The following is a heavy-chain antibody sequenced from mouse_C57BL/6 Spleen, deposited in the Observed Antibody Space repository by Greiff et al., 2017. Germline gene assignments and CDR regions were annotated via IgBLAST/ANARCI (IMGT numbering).Heavy chain of an antibody. Sequence: EVQLVESGGGLVQPKGSLKLSCAASGFSFNTYAMNWVRQAPGKGLEWVARIRSKSNNYATYYADSVKDRFTISRDDSESMLYLQMNNLKTEDTAMYYCVSFYYDYYGGVGWFAYWGQGTLVTVSA. J-gene: IGHJ3*01. D-gene: IGHD2-4*01. CDR1: GFSFNTYA. CDR2: IRSKSNNYAT. V-gene: IGHV10-1*01. CDR3: VSFYYDYYGGVGWFAY.